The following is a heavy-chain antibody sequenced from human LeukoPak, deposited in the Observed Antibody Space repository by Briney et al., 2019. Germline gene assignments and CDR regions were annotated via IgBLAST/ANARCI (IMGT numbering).Heavy chain of an antibody. CDR3: ARTMYITGSSDFDY. CDR1: GFTFNIYA. CDR2: ISYDGSKT. D-gene: IGHD1-26*01. J-gene: IGHJ4*02. V-gene: IGHV3-30-3*01. Sequence: PGRSLRLSCAASGFTFNIYAMHWVRQAPGKGMEWLAVISYDGSKTYYADSVKGQLTISRDNSKNTLYLQMNSLRAEDTALYYCARTMYITGSSDFDYWGQGTLVTVSS.